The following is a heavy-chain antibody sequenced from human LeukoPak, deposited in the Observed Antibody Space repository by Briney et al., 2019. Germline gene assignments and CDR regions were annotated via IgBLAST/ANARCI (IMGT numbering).Heavy chain of an antibody. J-gene: IGHJ2*01. CDR1: GFTFSSYS. CDR2: ITSSSSHV. V-gene: IGHV3-21*01. D-gene: IGHD5-24*01. Sequence: PGGSLRLSCAASGFTFSSYSMNWVRQAPGTGLEWVSSITSSSSHVYYGDSVKGRFTISRDNAKNSLYLQMNSLKAEDTAVYYCARAEMTTITYPDYWGRGTLVTVSS. CDR3: ARAEMTTITYPDY.